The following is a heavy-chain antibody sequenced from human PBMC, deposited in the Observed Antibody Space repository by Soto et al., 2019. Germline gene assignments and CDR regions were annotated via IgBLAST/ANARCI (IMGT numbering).Heavy chain of an antibody. CDR2: TYYRSKWYN. Sequence: SQPLSLPSAISGDSVSSNSAACNLIRQSPSRGLEWLGRTYYRSKWYNDYAVSVKSRIIINPDTSKNQFSLQLNSVTPEDTAVYYCARWDVDGMDVWGQGTTVTVSS. CDR1: GDSVSSNSAA. CDR3: ARWDVDGMDV. D-gene: IGHD1-26*01. J-gene: IGHJ6*02. V-gene: IGHV6-1*01.